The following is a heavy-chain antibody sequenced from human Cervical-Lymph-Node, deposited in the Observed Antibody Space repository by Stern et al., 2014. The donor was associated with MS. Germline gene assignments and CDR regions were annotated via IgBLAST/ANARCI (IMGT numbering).Heavy chain of an antibody. V-gene: IGHV5-51*01. CDR2: IYPGDSEP. Sequence: EVQLVESGAELIRPGESLKISCKGSGYKFSIYWIAWVRQMPGKGLEWMGIIYPGDSEPRYSPSFQGQFTMSADKSTSTAYLQWSSLNASDTAMYFCARQTTAWASDVWGQGTLVTVSS. D-gene: IGHD1-14*01. CDR1: GYKFSIYW. J-gene: IGHJ4*02. CDR3: ARQTTAWASDV.